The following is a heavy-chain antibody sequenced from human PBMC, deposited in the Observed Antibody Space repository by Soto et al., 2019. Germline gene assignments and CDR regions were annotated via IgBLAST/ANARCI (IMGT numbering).Heavy chain of an antibody. CDR2: INPTSGGT. CDR3: ARDPDYGDYWGYFFDS. V-gene: IGHV1-2*02. Sequence: QVQLVQSGAEVKKPGASVKVSCKTSGYTFAAYYIHWIRQAPGQGLEWMGWINPTSGGTFYAQNFQDRVTMTRDTSISTAYMELRRLNSDDTAVYYCARDPDYGDYWGYFFDSWGQGTPVTVSS. D-gene: IGHD4-17*01. J-gene: IGHJ4*02. CDR1: GYTFAAYY.